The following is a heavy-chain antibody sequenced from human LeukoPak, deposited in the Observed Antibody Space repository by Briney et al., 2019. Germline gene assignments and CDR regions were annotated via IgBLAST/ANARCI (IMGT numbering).Heavy chain of an antibody. Sequence: SGGSLRLSCAASGFTFSSYSMNWVRQAPGKGLEWVSSISSSSSYIYYADSVKGRFTISRDNAKNSLYLQMNSLRAEDTAVYYCARVYDYGDYGGYFDYWGQGTLVTVSS. CDR1: GFTFSSYS. D-gene: IGHD4-17*01. CDR2: ISSSSSYI. CDR3: ARVYDYGDYGGYFDY. J-gene: IGHJ4*02. V-gene: IGHV3-21*01.